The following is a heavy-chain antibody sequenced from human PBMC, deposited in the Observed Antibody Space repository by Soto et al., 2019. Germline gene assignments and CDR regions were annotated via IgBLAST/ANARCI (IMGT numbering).Heavy chain of an antibody. CDR2: IYYSGST. D-gene: IGHD7-27*01. V-gene: IGHV4-39*01. CDR1: GGSVSSGSYY. Sequence: PSETLSLTCTVSGGSVSSGSYYWSWIRQPPGKGLEWIGYIYYSGSTYYNPSLQSRVTISVDTSKNQFSLKLSSVTAADTGLYYCARLTGALYGMDVWGQGTTVTVSS. CDR3: ARLTGALYGMDV. J-gene: IGHJ6*02.